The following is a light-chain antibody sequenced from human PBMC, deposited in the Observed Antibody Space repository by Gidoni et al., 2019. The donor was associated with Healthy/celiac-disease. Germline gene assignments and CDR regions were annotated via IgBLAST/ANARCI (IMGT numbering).Light chain of an antibody. CDR3: QQYNNWPPGT. J-gene: IGKJ2*01. Sequence: EILLTQPPATLSVSPGERATLSCRASQSVSRNLAWYQQKPGQAPRLLIYGASTRATGIPARFSGSGSGTEFTLTISSLQSEDFAVYYCQQYNNWPPGTFGQGTKLEIK. V-gene: IGKV3-15*01. CDR2: GAS. CDR1: QSVSRN.